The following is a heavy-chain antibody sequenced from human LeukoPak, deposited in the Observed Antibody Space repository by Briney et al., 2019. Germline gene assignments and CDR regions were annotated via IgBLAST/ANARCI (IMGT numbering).Heavy chain of an antibody. CDR2: INPNSGGT. CDR1: GYTFTGYY. D-gene: IGHD6-19*01. V-gene: IGHV1-2*02. CDR3: ARDRNWLAWDFDY. Sequence: EASVKVSCKASGYTFTGYYMHWVRQAPGQGLEWMGWINPNSGGTNYAQKFQGRVTMTRDTSISTAYMELSRLRSDDTAVYYCARDRNWLAWDFDYWGQGTLVTVSS. J-gene: IGHJ4*02.